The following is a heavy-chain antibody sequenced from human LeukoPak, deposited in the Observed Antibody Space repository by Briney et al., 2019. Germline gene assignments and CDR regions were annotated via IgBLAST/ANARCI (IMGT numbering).Heavy chain of an antibody. CDR2: IYYSGST. Sequence: SETLSLTCTVSGGSISSSSYYWGWIRQPPGKGLEWIGSIYYSGSTYYNPSLKSRDTISVDTSKNQFSLKLSSVTAADTAVYYCARRTVTVTNFDYWGQGTLVTVSS. D-gene: IGHD4-17*01. J-gene: IGHJ4*02. CDR1: GGSISSSSYY. V-gene: IGHV4-39*01. CDR3: ARRTVTVTNFDY.